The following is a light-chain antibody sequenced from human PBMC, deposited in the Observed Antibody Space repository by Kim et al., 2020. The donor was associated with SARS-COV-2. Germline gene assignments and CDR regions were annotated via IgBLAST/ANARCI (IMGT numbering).Light chain of an antibody. CDR3: QQHFSRWT. Sequence: DIQMTQSPSTLSASVGDRVTITCRASQSIGASLAWYQQKVGKAPKLLIYKASSLESGVPSRFSGSGSGTEFTLTISSLQPDDFATYSCQQHFSRWTFGQGTKVDIK. J-gene: IGKJ1*01. CDR2: KAS. V-gene: IGKV1-5*03. CDR1: QSIGAS.